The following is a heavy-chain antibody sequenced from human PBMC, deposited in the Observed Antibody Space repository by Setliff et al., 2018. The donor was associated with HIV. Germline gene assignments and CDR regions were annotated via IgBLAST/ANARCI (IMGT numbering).Heavy chain of an antibody. D-gene: IGHD5-18*01. Sequence: GGSLRLSCAASGFIFNSYEMNWVRQAPGKGLEWVSYISNSGSTIYYADSVKGRFTISRDNAKNSLYLQMSSLRVEDTAICYCARAQGIQIWLRYFDYWGQGTLVTVS. J-gene: IGHJ4*02. CDR2: ISNSGSTI. CDR3: ARAQGIQIWLRYFDY. V-gene: IGHV3-48*03. CDR1: GFIFNSYE.